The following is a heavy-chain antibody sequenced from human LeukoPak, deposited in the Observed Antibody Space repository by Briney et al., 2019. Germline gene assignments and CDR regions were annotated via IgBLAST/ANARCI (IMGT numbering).Heavy chain of an antibody. CDR2: IIPIFGTT. D-gene: IGHD3-3*01. CDR1: GGTFSSYA. Sequence: SVKVSCKASGGTFSSYAISWVRQAPGQGLEWMGGIIPIFGTTNYAQKFQGRVTITTDESTSTAYMELSSLRSEDTAVYYCARATPYYDFWSGHGGFDYWGQGTLVTVSS. V-gene: IGHV1-69*05. CDR3: ARATPYYDFWSGHGGFDY. J-gene: IGHJ4*02.